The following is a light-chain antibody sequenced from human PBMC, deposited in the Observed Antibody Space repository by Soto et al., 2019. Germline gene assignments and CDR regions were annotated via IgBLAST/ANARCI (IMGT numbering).Light chain of an antibody. V-gene: IGKV1-9*01. CDR3: QHLKTYPQT. CDR2: TAS. J-gene: IGKJ1*01. Sequence: DFQLTQSPSFLSASIGDRVTITCRASQGISSYLAWYQQKPGKPPKLLIYTASTLQSGVPSRFSGSGSGTEFTLTISSLQHEDFATYYCQHLKTYPQTFGPGPKADIK. CDR1: QGISSY.